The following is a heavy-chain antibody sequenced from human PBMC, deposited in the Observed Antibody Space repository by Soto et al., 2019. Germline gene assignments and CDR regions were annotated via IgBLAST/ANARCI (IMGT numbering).Heavy chain of an antibody. Sequence: LSCAASGFTFSSYGMHWARQAPGKGLEWVAVIWYDGSNKYYADSVKGRFTISRDNSKNTLYLQMNSLRAEDTAVYYCARVPAYCGGDCFTIPWFDPWGQRTLVTVSS. CDR1: GFTFSSYG. J-gene: IGHJ5*02. CDR3: ARVPAYCGGDCFTIPWFDP. D-gene: IGHD2-21*02. V-gene: IGHV3-33*01. CDR2: IWYDGSNK.